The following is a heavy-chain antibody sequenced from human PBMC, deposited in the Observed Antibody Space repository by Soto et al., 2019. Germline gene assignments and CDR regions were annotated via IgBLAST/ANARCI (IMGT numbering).Heavy chain of an antibody. Sequence: QVQLQESGAGLVKPSETLSLTCTVSGGSISSYYWSWIRQPPGKGLEWIGYISYNGNTNYNPSLKSRVTKSIDTYKNQFSLTLISVTAADTAVYYCARTESGTYSWFDPWGQGTLVTVSS. V-gene: IGHV4-59*01. D-gene: IGHD1-26*01. J-gene: IGHJ5*02. CDR1: GGSISSYY. CDR3: ARTESGTYSWFDP. CDR2: ISYNGNT.